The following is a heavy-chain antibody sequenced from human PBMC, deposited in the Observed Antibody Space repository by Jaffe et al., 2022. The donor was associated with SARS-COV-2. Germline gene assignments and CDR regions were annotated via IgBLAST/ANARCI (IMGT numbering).Heavy chain of an antibody. V-gene: IGHV3-21*01. CDR1: GFTFSSYS. D-gene: IGHD5-12*01. J-gene: IGHJ4*02. CDR2: ISSSSSYI. Sequence: EVQLVESGGGLVKPGGSLRLSCAASGFTFSSYSMNWVRQAPGKGLEWVSSISSSSSYIYYADSVKGRFTISRDNAKNSLYLQMNSLRAEDTAVYYCARDSGYDYSGAAAGSLWGQGTLVTVSS. CDR3: ARDSGYDYSGAAAGSL.